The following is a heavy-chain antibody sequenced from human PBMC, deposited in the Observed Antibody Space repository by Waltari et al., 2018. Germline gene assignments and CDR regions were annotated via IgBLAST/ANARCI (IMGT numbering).Heavy chain of an antibody. CDR2: INHSGST. Sequence: QVQLQQWGAGLLKPSETLSLTCAVYGGSFSGYYWSWIRQPPGKGLEWIGEINHSGSTNNNPSLKSRATISVDTSKTQFPLKLSSLTAATTALYSCAKRVPAITGNYYYYMDVWGKGTTVTVSS. V-gene: IGHV4-34*04. CDR3: AKRVPAITGNYYYYMDV. D-gene: IGHD1-20*01. CDR1: GGSFSGYY. J-gene: IGHJ6*03.